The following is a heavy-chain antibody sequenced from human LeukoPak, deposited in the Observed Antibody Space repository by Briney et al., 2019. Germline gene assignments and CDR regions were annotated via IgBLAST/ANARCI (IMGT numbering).Heavy chain of an antibody. V-gene: IGHV3-66*01. CDR2: IYNGGTT. D-gene: IGHD3-16*01. J-gene: IGHJ4*02. CDR1: GFPVSDNY. CDR3: ARWPTMGGR. Sequence: GGSLRLSCAASGFPVSDNYMTWVRQAPGKGLEWVSVIYNGGTTKYADSVKGRFIISRDNSRNMLYLQMNSLRVEDTAVYYCARWPTMGGRWGQGTLATVSS.